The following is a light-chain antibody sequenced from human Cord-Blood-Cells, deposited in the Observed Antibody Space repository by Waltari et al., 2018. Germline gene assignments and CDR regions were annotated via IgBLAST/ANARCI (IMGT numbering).Light chain of an antibody. Sequence: DIQMTQSPSSVSASVGDRVTITCRASQSISSYLNWYQQKPGKAPKLLIYAASSLQSGVPSRFSGSGSATDFTLTISSPQPEDFATYYCQQSYSTLTFGPGTKVDIK. J-gene: IGKJ3*01. CDR1: QSISSY. CDR3: QQSYSTLT. CDR2: AAS. V-gene: IGKV1-39*01.